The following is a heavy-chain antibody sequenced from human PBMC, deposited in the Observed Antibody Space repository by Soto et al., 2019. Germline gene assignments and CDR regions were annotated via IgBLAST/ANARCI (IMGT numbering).Heavy chain of an antibody. V-gene: IGHV1-3*01. CDR1: GYTFTSYA. J-gene: IGHJ6*02. CDR2: INAGNGNT. CDR3: ARDLRVVAAAHYYYYGMDV. Sequence: GASVKVSCKASGYTFTSYAMHWVRQAPGQRLEWMGWINAGNGNTKYSQKFQGGVTITRDTSASTAYMELSSLRSEDTAVYYCARDLRVVAAAHYYYYGMDVWGQGTTVTVSS. D-gene: IGHD2-15*01.